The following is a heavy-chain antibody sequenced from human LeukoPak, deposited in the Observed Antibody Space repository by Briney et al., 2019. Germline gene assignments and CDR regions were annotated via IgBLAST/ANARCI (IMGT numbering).Heavy chain of an antibody. J-gene: IGHJ6*02. CDR3: AREYVSSYYYGMDV. V-gene: IGHV1-2*02. D-gene: IGHD3-16*01. Sequence: GASVKVSCKASGYTFTGYYMHWVRQAPGQGLEWMGWINPNSGGTNYAQKFQGRVTMTRDMSISTAYMELSRLRSDDTAVYYCAREYVSSYYYGMDVWGQGTTVTVSS. CDR2: INPNSGGT. CDR1: GYTFTGYY.